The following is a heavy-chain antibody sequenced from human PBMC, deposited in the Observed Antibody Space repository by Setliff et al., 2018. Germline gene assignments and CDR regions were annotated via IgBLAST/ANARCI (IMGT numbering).Heavy chain of an antibody. J-gene: IGHJ4*02. V-gene: IGHV1-18*01. Sequence: ASVKVSCKASGYTFTSYGISWLRQAPGQGLEWMGRLNPRDGGSHLPQRLKGRVTMTRDTSKRIVYMELRSLTSDDTAVYYCARAPRYFDSTGSYFDNWGQGTLVTVSS. CDR2: LNPRDGGS. CDR1: GYTFTSYG. D-gene: IGHD3-22*01. CDR3: ARAPRYFDSTGSYFDN.